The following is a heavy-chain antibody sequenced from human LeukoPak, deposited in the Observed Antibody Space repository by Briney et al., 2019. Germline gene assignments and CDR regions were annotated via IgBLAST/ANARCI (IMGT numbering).Heavy chain of an antibody. CDR3: TIAVAGGGYFQH. D-gene: IGHD6-19*01. CDR1: GGSISSSSYY. CDR2: IYHSGST. J-gene: IGHJ1*01. V-gene: IGHV4-30-2*01. Sequence: NPSETLSLTCPASGGSISSSSYYWGWIRQPPGKGLEWIGYIYHSGSTYYNPSLKSRVTISVDRSKNQFSLKLSSVTAADTAVYYCTIAVAGGGYFQHWGQGTLVTVSS.